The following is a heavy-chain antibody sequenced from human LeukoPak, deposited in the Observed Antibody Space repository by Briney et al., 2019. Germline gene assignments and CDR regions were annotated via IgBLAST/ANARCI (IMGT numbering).Heavy chain of an antibody. CDR1: GDSIRTSSDY. Sequence: PSETLSLTCTVSGDSIRTSSDYWGWIRQPPGKGLELIGSIYYSGNTYYNPSLKSRVAISMDTSKNQFYLKLTSVTAADTAVYYCARQFYHDSSGADYWGQGALVTVSS. J-gene: IGHJ4*02. CDR3: ARQFYHDSSGADY. D-gene: IGHD3-22*01. V-gene: IGHV4-39*01. CDR2: IYYSGNT.